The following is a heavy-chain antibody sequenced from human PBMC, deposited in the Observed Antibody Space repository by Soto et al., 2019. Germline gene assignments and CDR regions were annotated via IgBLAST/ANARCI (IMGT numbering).Heavy chain of an antibody. Sequence: QVQLQESGPGLVKPSQTLSLTCTVSGGSISSGGYYWSWIRXHPGKGMEWIGYIYYSGSTYYNPSLKCRVTISVDTSKNQFSLKLSSVTAAHTAVYYCAGIYSGSPGGTLRYWCQGTLVTVSS. V-gene: IGHV4-31*03. CDR1: GGSISSGGYY. CDR2: IYYSGST. J-gene: IGHJ4*02. CDR3: AGIYSGSPGGTLRY. D-gene: IGHD1-26*01.